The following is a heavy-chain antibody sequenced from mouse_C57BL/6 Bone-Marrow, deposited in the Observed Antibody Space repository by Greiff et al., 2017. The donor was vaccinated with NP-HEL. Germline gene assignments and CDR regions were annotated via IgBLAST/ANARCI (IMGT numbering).Heavy chain of an antibody. CDR2: INPNNGGT. CDR1: GYTFTDYY. V-gene: IGHV1-26*01. CDR3: ARGGVLTY. Sequence: VQLQQSGPELVKPGASVKISCKASGYTFTDYYMNWVKQSHGKSLEWIGDINPNNGGTSYNQKFKGKATLTVDKSSSTAYMELRSLTSEDSAVYYCARGGVLTYGGQGTLVTVAA. J-gene: IGHJ3*01.